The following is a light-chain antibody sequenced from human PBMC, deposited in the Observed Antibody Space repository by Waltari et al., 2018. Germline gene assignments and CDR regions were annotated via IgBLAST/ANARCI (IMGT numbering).Light chain of an antibody. J-gene: IGLJ1*01. CDR3: CSRDTSGKHYV. CDR1: SLRSYY. Sequence: SSELTQEPAVSVALGQTVRITCQGDSLRSYYASWYQQKPGQAPIFVIYDKANRPSGIPDRISGSRSGDTASLTITGAQAEDEADYYCCSRDTSGKHYVFGAGTKVTVL. V-gene: IGLV3-19*01. CDR2: DKA.